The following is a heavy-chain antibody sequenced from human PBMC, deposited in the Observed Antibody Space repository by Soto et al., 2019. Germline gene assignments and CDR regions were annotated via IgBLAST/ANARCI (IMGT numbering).Heavy chain of an antibody. CDR1: GYSFTSYW. V-gene: IGHV5-10-1*01. CDR3: ARQAKDIVVVVAATQGGLDP. Sequence: PGESLKISCKGSGYSFTSYWISWVRQMPGKGLEWMGRIDPSDSYTNYSPSFQGHVTISADKSISTAYLQWSSLKASDTAMYYCARQAKDIVVVVAATQGGLDPWGQGTLVTVSS. CDR2: IDPSDSYT. J-gene: IGHJ5*02. D-gene: IGHD2-15*01.